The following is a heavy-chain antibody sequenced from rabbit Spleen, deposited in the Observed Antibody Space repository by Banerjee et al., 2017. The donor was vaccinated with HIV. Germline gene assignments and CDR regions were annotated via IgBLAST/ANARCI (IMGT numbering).Heavy chain of an antibody. CDR3: ARDTSSSFSSYGMDL. Sequence: QSLEESGGDLVKPGASLTLTCTASGFDFSSSYYMCWVRQAPGKGLEWIACIDAGSSGFTYFASWAKGRFTISKTSSTTVTLQMTSLTAADTATYFCARDTSSSFSSYGMDLWGPGTLVTVS. CDR1: GFDFSSSYY. CDR2: IDAGSSGFT. V-gene: IGHV1S40*01. D-gene: IGHD1-1*01. J-gene: IGHJ6*01.